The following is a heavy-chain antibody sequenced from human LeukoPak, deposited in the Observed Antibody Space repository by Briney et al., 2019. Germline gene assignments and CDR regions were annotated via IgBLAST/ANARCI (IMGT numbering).Heavy chain of an antibody. D-gene: IGHD2-15*01. CDR1: GFTFSDYY. CDR2: ISSSGSTI. V-gene: IGHV3-11*01. Sequence: GGSLRPSCAASGFTFSDYYMSWIRQAPGKGLEWVSYISSSGSTIYYADFVKGRFTISRDNAKNSLYLQMNSLRAEDTAVYYCARLVVVAATGGYYMDVWGKGTTVTVSS. CDR3: ARLVVVAATGGYYMDV. J-gene: IGHJ6*03.